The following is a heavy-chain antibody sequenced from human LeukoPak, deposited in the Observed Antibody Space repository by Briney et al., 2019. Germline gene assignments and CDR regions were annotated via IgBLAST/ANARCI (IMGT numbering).Heavy chain of an antibody. CDR1: GGTFSSYA. V-gene: IGHV1-69*13. CDR2: IIPIFGTA. J-gene: IGHJ3*02. Sequence: SVKVSCKASGGTFSSYAISWVRQAPGQGLEWMGGIIPIFGTANYAQKFQGRVTITADESTSTAYMELSSLRSEDTAVYYCARDMAAPHAFDIWGQGTMVTVSS. CDR3: ARDMAAPHAFDI. D-gene: IGHD3-10*01.